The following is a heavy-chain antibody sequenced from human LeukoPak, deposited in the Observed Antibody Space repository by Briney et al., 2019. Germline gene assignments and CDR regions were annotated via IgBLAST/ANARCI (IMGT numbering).Heavy chain of an antibody. D-gene: IGHD2-8*01. Sequence: GGSLGLSCVASGFIVSDNYMNWVRQAPGQGLVWVSVLYMSGYTSYADSVEGRFTISRDRSKNTLYLQMNSLRVEDTGIYYCTRDNGDFWGQGTLVTVSS. J-gene: IGHJ4*02. CDR3: TRDNGDF. CDR1: GFIVSDNY. V-gene: IGHV3-53*01. CDR2: LYMSGYT.